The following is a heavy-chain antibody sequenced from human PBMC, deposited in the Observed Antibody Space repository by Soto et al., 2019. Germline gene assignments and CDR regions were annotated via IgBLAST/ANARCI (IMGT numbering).Heavy chain of an antibody. CDR1: GYTVISFS. CDR2: INSYNGHT. Sequence: QVQLVQSGAEMKKPGASVKVSCKASGYTVISFSISWVRQAPGQGLEWLGWINSYNGHTNFAQNFQGRVTMTTDTSTTTAYMELSSLRSDDTAVYYCARDRGYCSGGSCTSDWFDPWGQGTLVTVSS. J-gene: IGHJ5*02. CDR3: ARDRGYCSGGSCTSDWFDP. D-gene: IGHD2-15*01. V-gene: IGHV1-18*01.